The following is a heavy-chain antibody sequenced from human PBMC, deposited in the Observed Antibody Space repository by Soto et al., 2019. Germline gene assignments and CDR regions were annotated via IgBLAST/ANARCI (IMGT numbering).Heavy chain of an antibody. CDR3: ARGSNHFDY. Sequence: EVQLVESGGGLVQPGGSLRLSCAASGFTFSPFGRHWVRQVPGKGPVWVSRINSDGNSTSYADSVKGRFTISRDNAKNTPYLQVNSLRAEDTAVYYCARGSNHFDYWGQGTLVTVSS. CDR2: INSDGNST. J-gene: IGHJ4*02. CDR1: GFTFSPFG. D-gene: IGHD4-4*01. V-gene: IGHV3-74*01.